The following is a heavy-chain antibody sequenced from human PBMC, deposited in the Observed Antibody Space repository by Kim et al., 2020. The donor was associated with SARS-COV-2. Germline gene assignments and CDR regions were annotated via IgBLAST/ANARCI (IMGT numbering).Heavy chain of an antibody. V-gene: IGHV4-4*02. J-gene: IGHJ6*02. CDR2: IYHSGST. CDR3: ARYMGDYYYYYGMDV. Sequence: SETLSLTCAVSGGSISSSNWWSWVRQPPGKGLEWIGEIYHSGSTNYNPSLKSRVTISVDKSKNQFSLKLSSVTAADTAVYYCARYMGDYYYYYGMDVWGQGTTATVSS. D-gene: IGHD3-16*01. CDR1: GGSISSSNW.